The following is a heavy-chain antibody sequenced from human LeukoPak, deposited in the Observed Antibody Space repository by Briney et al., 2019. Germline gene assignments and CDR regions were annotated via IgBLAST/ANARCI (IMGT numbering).Heavy chain of an antibody. CDR1: GGSISSYY. D-gene: IGHD3-16*01. CDR3: ARGVWDSRDPLSYYFDH. CDR2: IFNLGIT. J-gene: IGHJ4*02. V-gene: IGHV4-4*07. Sequence: SETLSLTCTVSGGSISSYYWTWIRQPAGKGLEWIGRIFNLGITKYNPSLKSRVTMSVDTSKNQFSLKLTSVTAADTAVYYCARGVWDSRDPLSYYFDHWGQGTLVAVSS.